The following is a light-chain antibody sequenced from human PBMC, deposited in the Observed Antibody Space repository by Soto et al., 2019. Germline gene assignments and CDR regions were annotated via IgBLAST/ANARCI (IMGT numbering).Light chain of an antibody. CDR1: SSDVGGYNY. J-gene: IGLJ1*01. V-gene: IGLV2-14*01. CDR3: SSYTSNSTPYV. Sequence: QSALTQPASVSGSPGQSITISCTGTSSDVGGYNYVSWYQQHPGKAPKVMIYDVTNRPSVVSNRFSGSKSGNTASLTISGLQAEDEADYYCSSYTSNSTPYVFGNGTKLTVL. CDR2: DVT.